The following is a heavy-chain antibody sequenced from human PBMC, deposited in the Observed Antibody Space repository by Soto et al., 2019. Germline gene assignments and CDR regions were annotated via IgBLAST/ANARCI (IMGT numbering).Heavy chain of an antibody. J-gene: IGHJ4*02. CDR2: IYYSGST. D-gene: IGHD4-17*01. Sequence: QVQLQESGPGLVKPSQTLSLTCTVSGGSISTGGYYWTWIRQHPGKGLEWIGYIYYSGSTYYNPSRKSRVTISVDTSKNQFSLKLCSVTPADTAVYYCARGLSVTLFDNWGQGTLVTVSS. V-gene: IGHV4-31*03. CDR1: GGSISTGGYY. CDR3: ARGLSVTLFDN.